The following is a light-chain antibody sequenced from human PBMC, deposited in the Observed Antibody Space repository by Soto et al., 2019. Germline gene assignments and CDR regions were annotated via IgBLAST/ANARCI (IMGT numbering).Light chain of an antibody. J-gene: IGKJ1*01. Sequence: EIVLTQSPATLSLSPGETATLSCRASQSVSSSYLTRDQQKPGQAPRLLIYGASSRATGIRDRFSGSGSGTDFTLIISRLEPGDFAVYYCQEYGSSPRTFGQGTKVEIK. CDR1: QSVSSSY. V-gene: IGKV3-20*01. CDR2: GAS. CDR3: QEYGSSPRT.